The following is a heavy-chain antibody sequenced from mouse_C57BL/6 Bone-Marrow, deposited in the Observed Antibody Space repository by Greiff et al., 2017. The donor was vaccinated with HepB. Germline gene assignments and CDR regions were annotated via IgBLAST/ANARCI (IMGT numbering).Heavy chain of an antibody. CDR3: TTETAQAYYFDY. CDR1: GFNIKDDY. Sequence: EVQLVESGAELVRPGASVKLSCTASGFNIKDDYMHWVKQRPEQGLEWIGWIDPENGDTEYASKFQGKATITADISSNTAYLQLSSLTSEDTAVYYCTTETAQAYYFDYWGQGTTLTVSS. D-gene: IGHD3-2*02. J-gene: IGHJ2*01. V-gene: IGHV14-4*01. CDR2: IDPENGDT.